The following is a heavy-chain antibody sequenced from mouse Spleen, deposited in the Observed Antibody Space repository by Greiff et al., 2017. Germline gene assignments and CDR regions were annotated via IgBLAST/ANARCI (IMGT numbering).Heavy chain of an antibody. Sequence: EVQLVESGEGLVKPGGSLKLSCAASGFTFSSYAMSWVRQTPEKRLEWVAYISSGGDYIYYADTVKGRFTISRDNARNTLYLQMSSLKSEDTAMYYCTREDGYYETYYAMDYWGQGTSVTVSS. V-gene: IGHV5-9-1*02. CDR2: ISSGGDYI. J-gene: IGHJ4*01. CDR1: GFTFSSYA. D-gene: IGHD2-3*01. CDR3: TREDGYYETYYAMDY.